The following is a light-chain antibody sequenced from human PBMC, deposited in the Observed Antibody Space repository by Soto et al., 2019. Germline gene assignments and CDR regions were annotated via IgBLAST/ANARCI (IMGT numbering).Light chain of an antibody. V-gene: IGLV1-51*01. Sequence: QAVLTQPPSVSAAPGQKVTISCSGSSSNIGTNYVSWYQQLPGRAPKLVIFDNSKRPSGIPDRFSGSKSGSSATLGVTGLQTGDEADYYCGTWDSDLSAEVVGGGTKLTVL. CDR3: GTWDSDLSAEV. CDR1: SSNIGTNY. CDR2: DNS. J-gene: IGLJ3*02.